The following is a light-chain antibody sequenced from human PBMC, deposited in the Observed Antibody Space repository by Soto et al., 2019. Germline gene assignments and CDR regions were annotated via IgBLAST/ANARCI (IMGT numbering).Light chain of an antibody. Sequence: DIQMTQSPSSLSASVGDRVTITCRASQSISSYLNWYQQKPGKAPKLLIYAASSLQSGVPSRFSGSGSGTDFTLTISSLQPEDFATYYCHQSYSTHLTFGGGTKVEIK. CDR3: HQSYSTHLT. J-gene: IGKJ4*01. CDR2: AAS. V-gene: IGKV1-39*01. CDR1: QSISSY.